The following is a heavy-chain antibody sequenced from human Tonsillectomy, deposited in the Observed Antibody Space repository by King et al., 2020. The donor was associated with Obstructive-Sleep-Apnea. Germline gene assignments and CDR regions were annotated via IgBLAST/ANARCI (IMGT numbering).Heavy chain of an antibody. D-gene: IGHD2-15*01. J-gene: IGHJ6*02. Sequence: VQLVESGGGVVQPGRSLRLSCEVSGFTFRSYGMHWVRQAPGKGLEWVAVIWYDGSYKYYADSVKGRFTISRDNSKNTLYLEMRSRRVEDTAGYYCARDYIEVVVAGSQVGMDVWGQGTSVTVSS. CDR3: ARDYIEVVVAGSQVGMDV. CDR2: IWYDGSYK. CDR1: GFTFRSYG. V-gene: IGHV3-33*01.